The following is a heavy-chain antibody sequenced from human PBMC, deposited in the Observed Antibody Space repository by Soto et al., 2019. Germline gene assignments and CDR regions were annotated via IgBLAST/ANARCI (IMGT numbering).Heavy chain of an antibody. CDR1: GYTFTSYD. J-gene: IGHJ6*02. V-gene: IGHV1-8*01. Sequence: ASVKVSCKASGYTFTSYDINCVRQATGQVLEWMGWMNPNSGNTGYAQKFQGRVTMTRNTSISTAYMELSSLRSEDTAVYYCARGYCSSTSCYYYYCGMDVWGQGTTVTVSS. D-gene: IGHD2-2*01. CDR2: MNPNSGNT. CDR3: ARGYCSSTSCYYYYCGMDV.